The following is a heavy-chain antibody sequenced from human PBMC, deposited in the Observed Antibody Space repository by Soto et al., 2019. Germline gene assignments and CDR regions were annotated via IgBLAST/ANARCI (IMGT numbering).Heavy chain of an antibody. D-gene: IGHD3-3*01. CDR1: GFTFTSSA. V-gene: IGHV1-58*02. CDR3: AAESGGLEWSLGYMDV. CDR2: IVVGSGNT. Sequence: GASVEVSCKASGFTFTSSAMQWVRQARGQRLEWIGWIVVGSGNTNYAQKFQERVTITRDMSTSTAYMELSSLRSEDTAVYYCAAESGGLEWSLGYMDVWGKGTTVTVSS. J-gene: IGHJ6*03.